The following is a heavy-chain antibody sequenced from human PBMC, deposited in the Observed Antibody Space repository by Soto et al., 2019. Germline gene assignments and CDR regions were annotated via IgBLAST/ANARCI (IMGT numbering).Heavy chain of an antibody. Sequence: VSCKASGYTFISYGISWVRQAPGQGLEWMGWISTYNVNTNYAQKFQGRVTMATDTSTSTAHMELRSLRPEDTAVYYCARSSIAALVMPSGYWGQGTLVTVSS. J-gene: IGHJ4*02. CDR3: ARSSIAALVMPSGY. CDR1: GYTFISYG. V-gene: IGHV1-18*01. D-gene: IGHD6-6*01. CDR2: ISTYNVNT.